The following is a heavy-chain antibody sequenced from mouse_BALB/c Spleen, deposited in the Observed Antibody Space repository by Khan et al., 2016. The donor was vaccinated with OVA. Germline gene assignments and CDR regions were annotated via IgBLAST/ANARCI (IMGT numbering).Heavy chain of an antibody. D-gene: IGHD1-1*02. CDR1: GYTFTTYT. CDR2: IITSNGYT. V-gene: IGHV1-4*01. Sequence: QVQLKQSGAELAKPSHSVTMSCKASGYTFTTYTMHWVKQRPGQGLEWIGYIITSNGYTNYNQKFKNKSTLTADTSSSTVFLQLNSLTTDYSAAYYCAREGSYYWADGWFSYWGQGTLVTVSA. J-gene: IGHJ3*01. CDR3: AREGSYYWADGWFSY.